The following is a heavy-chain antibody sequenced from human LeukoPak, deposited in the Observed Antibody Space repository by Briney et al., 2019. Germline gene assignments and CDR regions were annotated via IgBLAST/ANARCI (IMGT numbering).Heavy chain of an antibody. CDR3: ATQYSSGWYVHFDY. CDR1: GFTFSSYA. J-gene: IGHJ4*02. CDR2: ISGSGGST. V-gene: IGHV3-23*01. Sequence: PGGSLRLSCAASGFTFSSYAMSWVRQAPGQGLEWVSAISGSGGSTYYADSVKGRFTISRDNSKNTLYLQMNSLRAEDTAVYSCATQYSSGWYVHFDYWGQGTLVTVSS. D-gene: IGHD6-19*01.